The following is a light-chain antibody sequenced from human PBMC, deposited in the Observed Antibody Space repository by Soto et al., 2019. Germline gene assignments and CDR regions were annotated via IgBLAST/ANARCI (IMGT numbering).Light chain of an antibody. CDR2: GAS. J-gene: IGKJ1*01. CDR3: KKYNNWPPVT. V-gene: IGKV3-15*01. CDR1: QSVSTN. Sequence: IVMTQSPATLSVSPGERATLSCRASQSVSTNLAWYQQKPGQAPRLLIYGASTRATGIPARFSGSGSGTEFTLTISDLQSEDFAIYYCKKYNNWPPVTFGQGTKVDIK.